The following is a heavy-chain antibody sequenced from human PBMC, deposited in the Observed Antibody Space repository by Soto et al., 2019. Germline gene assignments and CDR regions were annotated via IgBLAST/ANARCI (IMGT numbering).Heavy chain of an antibody. CDR2: ISGSGGST. CDR3: ATLGYCSSTSCSYYYYGMDV. V-gene: IGHV3-23*01. J-gene: IGHJ6*02. CDR1: GFTFSSYA. D-gene: IGHD2-2*01. Sequence: GGSLRLSCAASGFTFSSYALSWVRQAPGKGLEWVSGISGSGGSTYSADSVKGRFTISRDNSKNTLHLQMNSLRAEDTAVYYCATLGYCSSTSCSYYYYGMDVWGQGTTVTVSS.